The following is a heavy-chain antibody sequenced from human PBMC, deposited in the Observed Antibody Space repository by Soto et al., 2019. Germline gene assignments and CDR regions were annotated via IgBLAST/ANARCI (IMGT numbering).Heavy chain of an antibody. CDR2: IIPIFGTA. Sequence: SVKVSCKASGGTFSSYAISWVRQAPGQGLEWMGGIIPIFGTANYAQKFQGRVTITADESTSTAYMELSSLRSEDTAVYYCARDREYIQGVYYYYGMDVWGQGTTVTVSS. J-gene: IGHJ6*02. V-gene: IGHV1-69*13. D-gene: IGHD6-6*01. CDR1: GGTFSSYA. CDR3: ARDREYIQGVYYYYGMDV.